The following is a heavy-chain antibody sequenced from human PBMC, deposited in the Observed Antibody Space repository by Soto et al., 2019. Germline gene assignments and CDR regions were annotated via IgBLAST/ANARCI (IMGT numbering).Heavy chain of an antibody. CDR1: GFTFSSYG. CDR2: ISYDGSNK. CDR3: AKVAVAAIETSDFDS. D-gene: IGHD2-21*02. V-gene: IGHV3-30*18. Sequence: QVQLVESGGGVVQPGRSLRLSCAASGFTFSSYGMHWVRQAPGKGLEWVAVISYDGSNKYYVDSVKGRFTISRDNSKNTQYLQVNSLRAEDTAVYYCAKVAVAAIETSDFDSWGQGTLVTGSS. J-gene: IGHJ4*02.